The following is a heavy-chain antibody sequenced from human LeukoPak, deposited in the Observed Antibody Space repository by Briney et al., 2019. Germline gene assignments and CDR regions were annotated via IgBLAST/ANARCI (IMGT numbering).Heavy chain of an antibody. V-gene: IGHV3-48*04. D-gene: IGHD1-26*01. CDR2: IDTSGTTI. J-gene: IGHJ4*02. CDR1: GFTFSTYS. Sequence: GGSLRLSCAASGFTFSTYSMNWVRQAPGKGLEWVSYIDTSGTTIYYADSVKGRFTISRDNAKNSLYLQMNSLRAEDTAVYYCARAIWELLGYYFDYWGQGTLVTVSS. CDR3: ARAIWELLGYYFDY.